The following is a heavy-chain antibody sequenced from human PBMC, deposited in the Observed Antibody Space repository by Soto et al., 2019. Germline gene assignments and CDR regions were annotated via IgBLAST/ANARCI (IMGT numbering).Heavy chain of an antibody. CDR2: ISSSGSTI. D-gene: IGHD3-10*01. CDR1: GFTFSSYE. V-gene: IGHV3-48*03. J-gene: IGHJ4*02. CDR3: ARLPPAELWFGDNGFDY. Sequence: SLRLSCAASGFTFSSYEMNWVRQAPGKGLEWVSYISSSGSTIYYADSVKGRFTISRDNAKNSLYLQMNSLRAEDTAVYYCARLPPAELWFGDNGFDYWGQGTLVTVSS.